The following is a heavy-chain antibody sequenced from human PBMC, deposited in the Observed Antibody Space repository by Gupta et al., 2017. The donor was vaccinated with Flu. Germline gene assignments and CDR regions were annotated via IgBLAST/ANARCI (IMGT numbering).Heavy chain of an antibody. CDR2: IYTSGST. D-gene: IGHD3-10*01. V-gene: IGHV4-61*02. CDR1: GGSISSGSYY. CDR3: ARDEVIRRGDPYYGMDV. J-gene: IGHJ6*02. Sequence: QVQLRESGPGLVKPSQTLSLTCTVSGGSISSGSYYWSWIRQPAGKGLEWIGRIYTSGSTNYNPSLKSRVTISVDRSKNQFSLKRSSVTAADTAVYYCARDEVIRRGDPYYGMDVWGQGTTVTVSS.